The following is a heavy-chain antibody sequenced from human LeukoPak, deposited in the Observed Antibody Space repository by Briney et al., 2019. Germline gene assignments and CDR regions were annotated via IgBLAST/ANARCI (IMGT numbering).Heavy chain of an antibody. CDR3: ARSTGDY. Sequence: SETLSLTCTVSGGSISSYYWSWIRQPPGKGLEWIGYIYYSGSTNYNPSLKSRVTISVDTSKNQFSLKLSSVTAADTAVYYCARSTGDYWGQGTLVAVSS. V-gene: IGHV4-59*01. J-gene: IGHJ4*02. CDR2: IYYSGST. CDR1: GGSISSYY.